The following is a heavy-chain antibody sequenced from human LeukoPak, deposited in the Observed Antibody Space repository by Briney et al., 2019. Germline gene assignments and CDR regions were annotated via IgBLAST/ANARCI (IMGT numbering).Heavy chain of an antibody. J-gene: IGHJ4*02. D-gene: IGHD2-2*01. CDR3: ARASRDYYFDY. CDR1: GYTFTSYG. CDR2: INPSGGST. V-gene: IGHV1-46*01. Sequence: ASVKVSCKASGYTFTSYGISWVRQAPGQGLEWMGIINPSGGSTSYAQKFQGRVTMTRDTSTSTVYMELSSLRSEDTAVYYCARASRDYYFDYWGQGTLVTVSS.